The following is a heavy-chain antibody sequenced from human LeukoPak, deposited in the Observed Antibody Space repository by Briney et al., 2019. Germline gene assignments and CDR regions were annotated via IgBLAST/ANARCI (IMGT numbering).Heavy chain of an antibody. CDR1: GFTFSSYA. J-gene: IGHJ4*03. Sequence: GGSLRLSCAASGFTFSSYAMSWVRQAPGKGLEWVSAISGSGVSTYYADSVKGRFTISRDNSKNTLYLQMNSLRAEDTAVYYCAKDGDSSGWYYFDYWGQGTMVTVSS. D-gene: IGHD6-19*01. V-gene: IGHV3-23*01. CDR3: AKDGDSSGWYYFDY. CDR2: ISGSGVST.